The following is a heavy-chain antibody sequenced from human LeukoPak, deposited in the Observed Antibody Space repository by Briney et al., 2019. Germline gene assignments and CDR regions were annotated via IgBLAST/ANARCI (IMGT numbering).Heavy chain of an antibody. Sequence: SQTLSLTCAISGDSVYSNNAAWNWIRQSPSRGLEWLGRTYYRSRWFTDYALSVKSRITINPDTSRNQFSLQLNSVSPEDTAMYYCVRGSALDIWGQGTMVTVSS. CDR1: GDSVYSNNAA. J-gene: IGHJ3*02. CDR2: TYYRSRWFT. CDR3: VRGSALDI. V-gene: IGHV6-1*01.